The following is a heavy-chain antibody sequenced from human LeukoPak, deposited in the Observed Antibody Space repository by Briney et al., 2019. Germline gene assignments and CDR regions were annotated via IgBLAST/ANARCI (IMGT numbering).Heavy chain of an antibody. CDR1: GFTFSDHY. CDR2: TRNKANSYTT. Sequence: GGSLRLSCAASGFTFSDHYMDWVRQTQGKGLEWVGRTRNKANSYTTEYAASVKGRFTISRDDSKNSLYLQMNSLKTEDTAVYYCAIESDYSNYDDWFDPWGQGTLVTVSS. J-gene: IGHJ5*02. CDR3: AIESDYSNYDDWFDP. V-gene: IGHV3-72*01. D-gene: IGHD4-11*01.